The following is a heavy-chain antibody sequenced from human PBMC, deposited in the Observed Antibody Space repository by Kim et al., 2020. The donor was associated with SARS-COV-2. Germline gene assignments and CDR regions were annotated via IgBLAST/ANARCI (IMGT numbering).Heavy chain of an antibody. CDR2: IYYSGNT. D-gene: IGHD6-6*01. Sequence: SETLSLTCTVSGGSISSSNYYWGWIRQPPGKGLEWIGYIYYSGNTYYNPSLKSRVTVSVDTSKNQFSLKLSSVTAADTAVYYCARTIAGRREAFDIWGQG. J-gene: IGHJ3*02. CDR3: ARTIAGRREAFDI. V-gene: IGHV4-39*01. CDR1: GGSISSSNYY.